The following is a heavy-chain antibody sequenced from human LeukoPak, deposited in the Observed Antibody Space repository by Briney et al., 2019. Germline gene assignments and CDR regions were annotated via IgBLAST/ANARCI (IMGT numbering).Heavy chain of an antibody. D-gene: IGHD6-13*01. V-gene: IGHV4-30-2*01. CDR1: GGSISSGGYY. Sequence: SETLSLTCTVSGGSISSGGYYWSWIRQPPGKGLEWIGYIYHSGSTYYNPSLKSRVTISVDRSKNQFSLKLSSVTAADTAVYYCARVEGIAAAGLCYFDYWGQGTLVTVSS. CDR3: ARVEGIAAAGLCYFDY. J-gene: IGHJ4*02. CDR2: IYHSGST.